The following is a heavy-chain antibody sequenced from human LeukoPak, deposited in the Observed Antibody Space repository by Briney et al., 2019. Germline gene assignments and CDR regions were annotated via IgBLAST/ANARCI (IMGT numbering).Heavy chain of an antibody. D-gene: IGHD3-9*01. V-gene: IGHV3-23*01. CDR2: ISGSGGST. Sequence: GGSLRLSCAASGFTFSSYAMNWVRPTPGKGLEWVSAISGSGGSTYYADSVKGRFTISRDNSKNTLYLQMNSLRAEDTAVFYCAKGLRYFDWLLNGMDVWGQGTTVTVSS. CDR1: GFTFSSYA. J-gene: IGHJ6*02. CDR3: AKGLRYFDWLLNGMDV.